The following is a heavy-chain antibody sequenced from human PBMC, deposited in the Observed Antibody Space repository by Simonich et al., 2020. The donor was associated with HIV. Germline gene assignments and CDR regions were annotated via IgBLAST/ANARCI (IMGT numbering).Heavy chain of an antibody. CDR1: GGSFSGYY. CDR3: ARARRELQLITRYLVNGMDV. D-gene: IGHD3-9*01. Sequence: QVQLQQWGAGLLKPSETLSLTCAVYGGSFSGYYWSWIRQPPGKGLEWIGEIKHSGSTNYTPSLKCRIPISVDTAKNPFSLKLSSVTAADTAVYYCARARRELQLITRYLVNGMDVWGQGTTVTVSS. J-gene: IGHJ6*02. V-gene: IGHV4-34*01. CDR2: IKHSGST.